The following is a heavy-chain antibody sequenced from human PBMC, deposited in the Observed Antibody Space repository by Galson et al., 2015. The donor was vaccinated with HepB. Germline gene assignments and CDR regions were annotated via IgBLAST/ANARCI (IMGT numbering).Heavy chain of an antibody. Sequence: QSGAEVKKPGESLKISCKGSGYSFTSYWIGWVRQMPGKGLEWMGIIFPGDSDTRYTPSFPGQVTISADKSISTAYLQWSSLKASDTAMYFGAKTPYYGDYPRDYWGQGTLVTVSS. CDR2: IFPGDSDT. D-gene: IGHD4-17*01. V-gene: IGHV5-51*01. CDR3: AKTPYYGDYPRDY. J-gene: IGHJ4*02. CDR1: GYSFTSYW.